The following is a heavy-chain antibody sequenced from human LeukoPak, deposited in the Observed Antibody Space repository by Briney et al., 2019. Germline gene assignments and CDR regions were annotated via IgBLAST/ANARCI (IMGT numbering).Heavy chain of an antibody. Sequence: ASVKVSCKASGYTFTGYYMHWVRQAPGQGLEWMGLINPNSGGTNYAQKFQGRVTMTRDTSISTAYMELSRLRSDDTAVYYCARASIVVVPASPLKYWGQGTLVTVSS. CDR1: GYTFTGYY. D-gene: IGHD2-2*01. J-gene: IGHJ4*02. CDR2: INPNSGGT. V-gene: IGHV1-2*02. CDR3: ARASIVVVPASPLKY.